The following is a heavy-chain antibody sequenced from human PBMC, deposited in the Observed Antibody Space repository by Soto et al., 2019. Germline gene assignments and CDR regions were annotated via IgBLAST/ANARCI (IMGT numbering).Heavy chain of an antibody. Sequence: PGGSLRLSCAASGFTFTNYAMSWARQAPGEGLEWVSSMSGSGGSTYYADSVKGRFTISRDNSRNTLYLQMNSLRAEDTAVYYCARAPNWNYESGYFDYWGQGTLVTVSS. J-gene: IGHJ4*02. D-gene: IGHD1-7*01. CDR3: ARAPNWNYESGYFDY. CDR1: GFTFTNYA. CDR2: MSGSGGST. V-gene: IGHV3-23*01.